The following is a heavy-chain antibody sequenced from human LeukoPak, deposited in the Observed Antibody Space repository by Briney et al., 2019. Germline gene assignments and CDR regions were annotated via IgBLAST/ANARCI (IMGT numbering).Heavy chain of an antibody. D-gene: IGHD2-2*01. J-gene: IGHJ6*03. CDR3: ARGPRQYCSSTSCYTKHYYYYMDV. CDR1: GGIFSSYA. Sequence: GASVKVSCKASGGIFSSYAISWVRQAPGQGLEWMGGIIPIFGTANYAQKFQGRVTITTDESTSTAYMELSSLRSEDTAVYYCARGPRQYCSSTSCYTKHYYYYMDVWGKGTTVTVSS. V-gene: IGHV1-69*05. CDR2: IIPIFGTA.